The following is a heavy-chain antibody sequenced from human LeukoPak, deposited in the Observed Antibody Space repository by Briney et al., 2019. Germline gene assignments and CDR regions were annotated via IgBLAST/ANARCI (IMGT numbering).Heavy chain of an antibody. D-gene: IGHD3-9*01. V-gene: IGHV4-59*01. J-gene: IGHJ4*02. CDR1: GGSISSYY. CDR2: IYYSGST. Sequence: SETLSLXCTVSGGSISSYYWSWIRQPPGKGLEWIGYIYYSGSTNYNPSLKSRVTISVDTSKNQFSLKLSSVTAADTAVYYCARRGYDILTGYYTGDWGQGTLVTVSS. CDR3: ARRGYDILTGYYTGD.